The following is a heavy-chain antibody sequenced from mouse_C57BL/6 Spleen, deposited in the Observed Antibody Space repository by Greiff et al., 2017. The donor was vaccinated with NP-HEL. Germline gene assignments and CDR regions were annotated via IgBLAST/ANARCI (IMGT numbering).Heavy chain of an antibody. CDR1: GYTFTDYY. J-gene: IGHJ4*01. V-gene: IGHV1-77*01. CDR3: ASFYGSDYYAMDY. CDR2: IGPGSGST. Sequence: VQLQQSGAELVKPGASVKISCKASGYTFTDYYINWVKQRPGQGLEWIGKIGPGSGSTYYNEKFKGKATLTADKSSSTAYMQLSSLTSEDSAVYFCASFYGSDYYAMDYWGQGTSVTVSS. D-gene: IGHD1-1*01.